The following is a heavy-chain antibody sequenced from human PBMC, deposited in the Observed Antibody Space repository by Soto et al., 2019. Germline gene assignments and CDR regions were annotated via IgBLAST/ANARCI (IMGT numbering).Heavy chain of an antibody. Sequence: EVELLESGGGLVQPGGSLRLSCAASGFTFTSYAMSWVRQAPGKGLEWVSGISGSGGNTYYADSVKGRFTISRDNSKNTVYVQMNSLRVEDTAVYYCANQYTSSSSVDSWGQGTLVTVSS. V-gene: IGHV3-23*01. CDR1: GFTFTSYA. D-gene: IGHD6-6*01. CDR2: ISGSGGNT. CDR3: ANQYTSSSSVDS. J-gene: IGHJ4*02.